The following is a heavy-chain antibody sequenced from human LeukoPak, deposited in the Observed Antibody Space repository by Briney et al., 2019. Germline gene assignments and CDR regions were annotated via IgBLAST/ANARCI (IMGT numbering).Heavy chain of an antibody. D-gene: IGHD2-21*02. CDR2: IIPTFGTA. Sequence: SVKVSCKASGGTFSSYAISWVRQAPGQGLEWMGGIIPTFGTANYAQKFQGRVTITTDESTSTAYMELSSLRSEDTAVYYCASGGSSYCGGDCYSTFDYWGQGTLVTVSS. CDR1: GGTFSSYA. CDR3: ASGGSSYCGGDCYSTFDY. V-gene: IGHV1-69*05. J-gene: IGHJ4*02.